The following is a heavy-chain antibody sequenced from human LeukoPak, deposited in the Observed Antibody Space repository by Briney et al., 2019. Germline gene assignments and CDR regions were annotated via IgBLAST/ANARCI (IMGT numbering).Heavy chain of an antibody. CDR3: ARAGYDILTGPTGADY. CDR1: GGSISSGDYY. J-gene: IGHJ4*02. V-gene: IGHV4-30-4*01. CDR2: IYYSGST. D-gene: IGHD3-9*01. Sequence: SQTLSLTCTVSGGSISSGDYYWSWIRQPPGKGLEWIGYIYYSGSTYYNPSLKSRVTISVDTSKNQFSLKLSSVTAADTAVYYCARAGYDILTGPTGADYWGQGTLVTVSS.